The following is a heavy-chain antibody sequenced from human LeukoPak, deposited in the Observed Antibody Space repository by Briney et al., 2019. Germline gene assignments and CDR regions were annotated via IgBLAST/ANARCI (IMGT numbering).Heavy chain of an antibody. V-gene: IGHV4-39*07. CDR2: IYYGGST. Sequence: SETLSLTCTVSGGSISSSSYYWGWIRQPPGKGLEWIGSIYYGGSTYYNPSLKSRVTISVDTSKNQFSLKLSSVTAADTAVYYCARDPASSGWSDYWGQGTLVTVSS. CDR1: GGSISSSSYY. J-gene: IGHJ4*02. D-gene: IGHD6-19*01. CDR3: ARDPASSGWSDY.